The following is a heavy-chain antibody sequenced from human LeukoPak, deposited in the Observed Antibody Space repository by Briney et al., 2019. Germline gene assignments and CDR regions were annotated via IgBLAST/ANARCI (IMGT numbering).Heavy chain of an antibody. CDR1: GGSISSSSYY. V-gene: IGHV4-39*07. CDR3: ARGRTVAGRMGVGY. D-gene: IGHD6-19*01. Sequence: PSETLSLTCTVSGGSISSSSYYWGWIRQPPGKGLEWIGSIYYSGSTYYNPSLKSRVTISVDTSKNQFSLKLSSVTAADTAVYYCARGRTVAGRMGVGYWGQGTLVTVSS. J-gene: IGHJ4*02. CDR2: IYYSGST.